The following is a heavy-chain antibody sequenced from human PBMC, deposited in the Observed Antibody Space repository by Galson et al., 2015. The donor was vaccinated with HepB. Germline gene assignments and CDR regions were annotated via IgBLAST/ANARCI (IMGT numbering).Heavy chain of an antibody. D-gene: IGHD2-2*01. V-gene: IGHV3-48*03. CDR3: ARGEVVLGAFDI. CDR2: ISSSGSTI. CDR1: GFTFSSYE. J-gene: IGHJ3*02. Sequence: SLRLSCAASGFTFSSYEMNWVRQAPGKGLEWVSYISSSGSTIYYADSVKGRFTISRDNAKNSLYLQMNSLRAEDTAVYYCARGEVVLGAFDIWGQGTMVTVSS.